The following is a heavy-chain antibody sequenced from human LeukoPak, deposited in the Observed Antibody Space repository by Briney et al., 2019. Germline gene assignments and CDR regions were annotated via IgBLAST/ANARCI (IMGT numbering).Heavy chain of an antibody. J-gene: IGHJ3*02. CDR3: ARKIGSSGAFDI. CDR1: GGPISSTNW. Sequence: SGTLSLTCAVSGGPISSTNWWSWVRQPPGKGLEWIGEIYHRGSTNYNPSLRSRITISVDKSKDQFSLRLSSVTAADTAVYYCARKIGSSGAFDIWGQGTMVTVSS. V-gene: IGHV4-4*02. CDR2: IYHRGST. D-gene: IGHD1-26*01.